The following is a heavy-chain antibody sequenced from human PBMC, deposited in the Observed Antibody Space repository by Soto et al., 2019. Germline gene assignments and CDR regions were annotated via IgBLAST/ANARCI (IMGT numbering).Heavy chain of an antibody. CDR2: ISGSGGST. V-gene: IGHV3-23*01. J-gene: IGHJ5*02. CDR3: ARPGGYCSSTSCYYSWFDP. CDR1: GFTFSSYA. D-gene: IGHD2-2*01. Sequence: QSGGSLRLSCAASGFTFSSYAMSWVRQAPGKGPEWVSAISGSGGSTYYADSVKGRFTISRDNSKNTLYLQMNSLRAEDTAVYYCARPGGYCSSTSCYYSWFDPWGQGTLVTVSS.